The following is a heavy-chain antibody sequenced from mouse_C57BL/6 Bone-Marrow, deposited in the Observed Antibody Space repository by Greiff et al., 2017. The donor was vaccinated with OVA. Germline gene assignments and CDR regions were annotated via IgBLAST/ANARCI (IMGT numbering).Heavy chain of an antibody. CDR3: AIAGPYGFAY. CDR2: INPNNGGT. Sequence: EVQLQQSGPELVKPGASVKISCKASGYTFTDYYMNWVKQSHGKSLEWIGDINPNNGGTSYNQKFKGKATLTVDKSSSTAYMELRSLTSEDSAVYYCAIAGPYGFAYWGQGTLVTVSA. D-gene: IGHD2-12*01. J-gene: IGHJ3*01. CDR1: GYTFTDYY. V-gene: IGHV1-26*01.